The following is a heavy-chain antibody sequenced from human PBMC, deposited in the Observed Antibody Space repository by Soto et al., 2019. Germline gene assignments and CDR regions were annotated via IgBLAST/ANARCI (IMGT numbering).Heavy chain of an antibody. CDR3: ARSVYSSSSSWFDP. J-gene: IGHJ5*02. CDR1: GYTFTSYG. Sequence: ASVKVSCKASGYTFTSYGISWVRQAPGQGLEWMGWISAYNGNTNYAQKLQGRVTMTTDTSTSTAYMELRSLRSDDTAVYYCARSVYSSSSSWFDPWGQGTLVTVSS. D-gene: IGHD6-6*01. CDR2: ISAYNGNT. V-gene: IGHV1-18*01.